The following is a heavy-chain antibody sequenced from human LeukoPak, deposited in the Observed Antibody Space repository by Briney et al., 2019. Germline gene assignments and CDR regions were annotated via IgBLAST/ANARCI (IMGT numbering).Heavy chain of an antibody. CDR3: ARGLYDSSGYPTYYYYMDV. CDR2: IYSGGST. Sequence: GGSLRLSCAASGFIVSSNYMSWVRQAPGKGLECVSVIYSGGSTYYADSVKGRFTISRDNSKNTLYLQMNSLRAEDTAVYYCARGLYDSSGYPTYYYYMDVWGKGTTVTISS. V-gene: IGHV3-53*01. D-gene: IGHD3-22*01. J-gene: IGHJ6*03. CDR1: GFIVSSNY.